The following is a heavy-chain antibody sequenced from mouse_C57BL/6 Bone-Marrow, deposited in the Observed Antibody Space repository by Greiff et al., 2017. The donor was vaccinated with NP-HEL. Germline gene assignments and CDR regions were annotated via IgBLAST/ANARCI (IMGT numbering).Heavy chain of an antibody. J-gene: IGHJ3*01. D-gene: IGHD2-1*01. Sequence: QVQLQQPGAELVKPGASVKLSCKASGYTFTSYWMHWVKQRPGQGLEWIGMIHPNSGSTNYNEKFKSKATLTVDKSSSTAYMQLSSLTSEDSAVYYCASIYCNYVRFAYWCQGKLITVSA. CDR3: ASIYCNYVRFAY. CDR1: GYTFTSYW. CDR2: IHPNSGST. V-gene: IGHV1-64*01.